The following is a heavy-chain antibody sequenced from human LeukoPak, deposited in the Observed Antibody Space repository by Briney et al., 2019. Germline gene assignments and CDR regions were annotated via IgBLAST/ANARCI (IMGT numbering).Heavy chain of an antibody. D-gene: IGHD6-13*01. J-gene: IGHJ4*02. CDR3: ARGVYIAAAQYGY. CDR1: GGSFSGYY. V-gene: IGHV4-59*01. CDR2: IYYSGTT. Sequence: PSETLSLTCAVYGGSFSGYYWSWIRQPPGKGLEWIGYIYYSGTTNYNPSLKSRVTISVDTSKNQFSLKLSSVTAADTAVYYCARGVYIAAAQYGYWGQGALVTVSS.